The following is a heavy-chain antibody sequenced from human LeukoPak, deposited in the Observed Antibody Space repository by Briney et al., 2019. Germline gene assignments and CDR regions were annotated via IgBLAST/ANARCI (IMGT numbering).Heavy chain of an antibody. D-gene: IGHD3-22*01. CDR3: TRRYYYDSSGTFDY. J-gene: IGHJ4*02. CDR1: GGSISSYY. CDR2: IYYSGST. V-gene: IGHV4-59*01. Sequence: SETLSLTCTVSGGSISSYYWSWIRQPPGKGLEWIGYIYYSGSTNYNPSLKSRVTISVDTSKNQFSLKLSSVTAADTAVYYCTRRYYYDSSGTFDYWGQGTLVTVSS.